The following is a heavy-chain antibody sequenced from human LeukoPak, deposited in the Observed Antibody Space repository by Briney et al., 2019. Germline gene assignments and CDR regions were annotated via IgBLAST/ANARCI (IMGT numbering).Heavy chain of an antibody. CDR1: GGSISSSGCY. V-gene: IGHV4-39*07. CDR2: IYYSGST. D-gene: IGHD3-22*01. CDR3: ARALDDYYDSSGYYFDY. Sequence: SETLSLTCTVPGGSISSSGCYWGWFRQPPGEGLEWIGSIYYSGSTYYNPSLKSRVTISVDTSKNQFSLKLSSVTAADTAVYYCARALDDYYDSSGYYFDYWGQGTLVTVSS. J-gene: IGHJ4*02.